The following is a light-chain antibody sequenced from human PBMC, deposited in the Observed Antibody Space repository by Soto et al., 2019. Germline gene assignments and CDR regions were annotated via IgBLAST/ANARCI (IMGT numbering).Light chain of an antibody. CDR2: SAS. Sequence: AIRMTQSPSSLSASTGDIVTITFRASQGIISYLAWYQQKPGKAPKLLIYSASTLQSGVPSRFSGSGSGTDFTLTISCLQSEDFATYYCQQYYSYPRTFGQGTKVDIK. CDR1: QGIISY. CDR3: QQYYSYPRT. J-gene: IGKJ1*01. V-gene: IGKV1-8*01.